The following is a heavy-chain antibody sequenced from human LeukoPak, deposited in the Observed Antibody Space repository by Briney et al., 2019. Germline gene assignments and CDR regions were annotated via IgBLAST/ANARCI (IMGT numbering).Heavy chain of an antibody. Sequence: GTLSLTCGLSGGSITSTNWWGSVRHPPGQGLEWIGEVSLSGLTNYNPSLSSRVIMALDTSKNHLSLHLTSVTAAHTAVYYCSRENGAFSPFGYWGQGYLVTVSS. CDR3: SRENGAFSPFGY. V-gene: IGHV4-4*02. CDR1: GGSITSTNW. CDR2: VSLSGLT. D-gene: IGHD2-8*01. J-gene: IGHJ4*02.